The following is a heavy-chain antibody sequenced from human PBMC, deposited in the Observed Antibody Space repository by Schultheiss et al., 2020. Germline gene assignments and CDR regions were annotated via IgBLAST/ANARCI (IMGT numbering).Heavy chain of an antibody. Sequence: GESLKISCAASGFTVSEYYMSWIRQAPGKGLEWVSYISSSGSTIYYADSVKGRFTISRDNAKNSLYLQMNSLRAEDTAVYYCARESQGYCSGGSCYSRFGYFDYWGQGTLVTVSS. D-gene: IGHD2-15*01. J-gene: IGHJ4*02. CDR2: ISSSGSTI. CDR1: GFTVSEYY. V-gene: IGHV3-11*01. CDR3: ARESQGYCSGGSCYSRFGYFDY.